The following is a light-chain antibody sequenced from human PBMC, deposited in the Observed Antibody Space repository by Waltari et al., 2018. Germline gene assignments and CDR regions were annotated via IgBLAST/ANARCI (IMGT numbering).Light chain of an antibody. CDR3: QKYEALPAT. CDR2: GAS. CDR1: QSVCMD. V-gene: IGKV3-20*01. Sequence: SCTASQSVCMDLAWHQQKPRQSPMLLIYGASTRATGIPDRFSGSRSGTDFSLIISRLEPEEFAVYFCQKYEALPATCGQGTKVEIK. J-gene: IGKJ1*01.